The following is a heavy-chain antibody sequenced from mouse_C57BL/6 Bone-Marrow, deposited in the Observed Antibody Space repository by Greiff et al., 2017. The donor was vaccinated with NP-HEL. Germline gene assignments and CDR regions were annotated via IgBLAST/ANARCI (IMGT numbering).Heavy chain of an antibody. D-gene: IGHD2-4*01. CDR2: IYPGDGDT. V-gene: IGHV1-82*01. CDR3: APIYYDYGGYFDV. CDR1: GYTFTSYW. Sequence: QVQLQQPGAELVRPGTSVKLSCKASGYTFTSYWMHWVKQRPGKGLEWIGRIYPGDGDTNYNGKFKGKATLTADKSSSTAYMQLSSLTSEDSAVYFCAPIYYDYGGYFDVWGTGTTVTVSS. J-gene: IGHJ1*03.